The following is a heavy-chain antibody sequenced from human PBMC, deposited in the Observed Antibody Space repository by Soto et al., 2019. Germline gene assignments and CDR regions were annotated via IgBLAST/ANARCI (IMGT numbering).Heavy chain of an antibody. CDR1: GGSVSSGYNY. V-gene: IGHV4-30-4*01. Sequence: TLSLTCTVSGGSVSSGYNYWSWIRQSPGKGLEWIGYISGSGSTGYNPSLKNRLTMSVDRSKNQFTLRLTSVTAADTAVYFCATESGSTYGYFDYWGQGTQVTVSS. CDR2: ISGSGST. J-gene: IGHJ4*02. D-gene: IGHD5-18*01. CDR3: ATESGSTYGYFDY.